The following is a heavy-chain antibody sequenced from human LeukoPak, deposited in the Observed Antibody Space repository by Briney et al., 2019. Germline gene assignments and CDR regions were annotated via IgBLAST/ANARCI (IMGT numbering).Heavy chain of an antibody. CDR1: GFTFSSYS. CDR3: ARAGGIAARPFDY. J-gene: IGHJ4*02. Sequence: GGSLRLFCAASGFTFSSYSMNWVRQAPGKGLEWVSSISSSSSYIYYADSVKGRFTISRDNAKNSLYLQMNSLRAEDTAVYYCARAGGIAARPFDYWGQGTLVTVSS. CDR2: ISSSSSYI. V-gene: IGHV3-21*01. D-gene: IGHD6-6*01.